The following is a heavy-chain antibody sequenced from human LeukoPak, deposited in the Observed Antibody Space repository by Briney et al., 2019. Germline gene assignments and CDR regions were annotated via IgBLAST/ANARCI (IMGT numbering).Heavy chain of an antibody. J-gene: IGHJ4*02. V-gene: IGHV4-59*01. CDR2: IYYSGST. CDR3: ARDRYFDY. CDR1: GGSISSYY. Sequence: PSETLSLTCTVSGGSISSYYWSWIRQPPGKGLEWIGYIYYSGSTNYNPSLKSRVTISVDTSKNQFSLKLGSVTAADTAVYYCARDRYFDYWGQGTLVTVSS.